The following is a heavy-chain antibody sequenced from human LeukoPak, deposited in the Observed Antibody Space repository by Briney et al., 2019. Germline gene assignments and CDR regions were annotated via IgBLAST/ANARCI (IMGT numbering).Heavy chain of an antibody. Sequence: PSETLSLTCTVSGDSISGADYYWSWIRQPPGKGLEWIAYVYYSGSTYYNPSLKSRVTISVDTSKNQFSLKLSSVTAAGTAVYYCEGIAAFFDYWGQGTLVTVSS. CDR2: VYYSGST. CDR3: EGIAAFFDY. J-gene: IGHJ4*02. CDR1: GDSISGADYY. D-gene: IGHD6-13*01. V-gene: IGHV4-30-4*01.